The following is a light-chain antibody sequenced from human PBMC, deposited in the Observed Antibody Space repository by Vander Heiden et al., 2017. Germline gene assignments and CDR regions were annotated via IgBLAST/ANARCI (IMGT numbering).Light chain of an antibody. Sequence: DIQMTQSPSSLSASVGDTITIPCRASQNINTWLAWYQQKPGKAPKLLIYKASFLESGVPARFSGSGSGTDFTLTIGSMQPDDFATYYCQQNDSTSFTFGGGTKVEIK. CDR1: QNINTW. V-gene: IGKV1-5*03. CDR3: QQNDSTSFT. J-gene: IGKJ4*01. CDR2: KAS.